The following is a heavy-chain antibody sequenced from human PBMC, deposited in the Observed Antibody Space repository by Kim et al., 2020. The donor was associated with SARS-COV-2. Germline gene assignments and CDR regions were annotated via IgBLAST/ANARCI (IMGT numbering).Heavy chain of an antibody. Sequence: GGPLRLSCAASGFTFSSYWMHWVRQAPGKGLVWVSRINSDGSSTSYADSVKGRFTISRDNAKNTLYLLMNSLRAEDTAVYYCARGGWAYAIRTDWYFDLWGRGTLVTVSA. CDR1: GFTFSSYW. D-gene: IGHD1-26*01. CDR3: ARGGWAYAIRTDWYFDL. CDR2: INSDGSST. J-gene: IGHJ2*01. V-gene: IGHV3-74*01.